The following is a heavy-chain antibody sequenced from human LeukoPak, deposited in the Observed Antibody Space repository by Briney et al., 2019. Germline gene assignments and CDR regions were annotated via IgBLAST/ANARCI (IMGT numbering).Heavy chain of an antibody. D-gene: IGHD4-17*01. Sequence: GRSLRLSCAASGFTFSSHTMHWVRQAPGKGLEHVSVISSNGGSTYYANSVKGRFTISRDNSKNTLYLQMGSLRAEDTAVYYCARDGADYGENGWFDPWGQGTLVTVSS. CDR3: ARDGADYGENGWFDP. J-gene: IGHJ5*02. V-gene: IGHV3-64*01. CDR1: GFTFSSHT. CDR2: ISSNGGST.